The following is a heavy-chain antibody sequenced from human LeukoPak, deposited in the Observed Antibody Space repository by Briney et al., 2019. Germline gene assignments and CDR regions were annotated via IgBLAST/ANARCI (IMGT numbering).Heavy chain of an antibody. CDR1: GFTFNDYA. D-gene: IGHD4-23*01. CDR3: AKADDGGALEY. CDR2: ISWDGARK. Sequence: GGSLRLSCAASGFTFNDYAMHWVRQAPGKGLEWVSLISWDGARKYYADSVKGRFTISRDNNKNSLYLQMNSLRTDDTAFYHCAKADDGGALEYWGQGTLVTVSS. V-gene: IGHV3-43*01. J-gene: IGHJ4*02.